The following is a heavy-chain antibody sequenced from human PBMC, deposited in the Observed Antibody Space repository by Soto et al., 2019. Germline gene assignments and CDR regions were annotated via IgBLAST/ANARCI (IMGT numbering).Heavy chain of an antibody. CDR3: ARAVYSSSSGYYYYYMDV. J-gene: IGHJ6*03. V-gene: IGHV3-7*01. Sequence: GGSLRLSCAASGFTFSSYWMSWVRQAPGKGLEWVANIKQDGSEKYYVDSVKGRFTISRDNAKNSLYLQMNSPRAEDTAVYYCARAVYSSSSGYYYYYMDVWGKGTTVTVSS. CDR2: IKQDGSEK. D-gene: IGHD6-6*01. CDR1: GFTFSSYW.